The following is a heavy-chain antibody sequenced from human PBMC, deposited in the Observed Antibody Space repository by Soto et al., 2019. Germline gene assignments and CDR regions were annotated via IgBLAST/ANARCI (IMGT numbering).Heavy chain of an antibody. CDR2: ISAYNGNT. CDR3: ARDAPTIAEAGHFDY. D-gene: IGHD6-13*01. J-gene: IGHJ4*02. V-gene: IGHV1-18*01. Sequence: ASVKVSCKASGYTFTSYGISWVRQAPGQGLEWMGWISAYNGNTNYAQKLQGRVTMTTDTSTSTAYMELRSLRSDDTAVYYCARDAPTIAEAGHFDYWGQGTLVTVSS. CDR1: GYTFTSYG.